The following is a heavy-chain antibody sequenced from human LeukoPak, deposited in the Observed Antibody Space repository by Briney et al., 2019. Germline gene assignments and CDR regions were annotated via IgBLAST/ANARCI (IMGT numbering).Heavy chain of an antibody. D-gene: IGHD3-3*01. CDR1: GFTFSSYA. CDR3: ARDSITIFGVAPPRYYGMDV. CDR2: ISYDGSNK. Sequence: GRSLRLSCAASGFTFSSYAMHWVRQAPGKGLEWVAVISYDGSNKYYADSVKGRFTISRDNSKNTLYLQMNSLRAEDTAVYYCARDSITIFGVAPPRYYGMDVWGQGTTVTVSS. V-gene: IGHV3-30-3*01. J-gene: IGHJ6*02.